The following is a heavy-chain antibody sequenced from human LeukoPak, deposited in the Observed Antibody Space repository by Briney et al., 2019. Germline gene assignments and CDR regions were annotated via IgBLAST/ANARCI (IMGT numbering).Heavy chain of an antibody. V-gene: IGHV3-21*01. J-gene: IGHJ6*03. Sequence: GGSLRLSCAASGFTFTSYSMNWVRQAPGKGLEWVSSISSSTYYIYYGDSVKGRFTVSRDNAKKSVFLQMNSLRAEDTAVYYCAREGSDWNYYYYMDVWGKGTTVTISS. CDR2: ISSSTYYI. CDR1: GFTFTSYS. D-gene: IGHD6-19*01. CDR3: AREGSDWNYYYYMDV.